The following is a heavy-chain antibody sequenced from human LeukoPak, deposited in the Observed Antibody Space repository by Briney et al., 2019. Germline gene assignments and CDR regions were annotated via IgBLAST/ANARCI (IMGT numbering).Heavy chain of an antibody. V-gene: IGHV3-48*03. J-gene: IGHJ4*02. CDR2: ISSSGTTI. Sequence: GGSLRLSCAASGFTFRLYEMTWVRQAPGKGLQWVSYISSSGTTIKYGDSVKGRFTISRDNARNSLYLQMSSLRVEDTAVYYCAREDQAASDYWGQGTLVTVSS. CDR1: GFTFRLYE. CDR3: AREDQAASDY.